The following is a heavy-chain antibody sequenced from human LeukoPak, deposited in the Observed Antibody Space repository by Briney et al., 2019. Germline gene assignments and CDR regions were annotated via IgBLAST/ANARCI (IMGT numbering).Heavy chain of an antibody. J-gene: IGHJ4*02. Sequence: GGSLRLSCAASRVTFSSYAMSWVRQAPGKGLEWVSPICGSGGSTYYADAVKARFTNYTDNSQNTLYLQMNSLRADDTAVYYCAKAKASYCGGDCYVDYWGQGTLVTVSS. CDR2: ICGSGGST. D-gene: IGHD2-21*02. V-gene: IGHV3-23*01. CDR1: RVTFSSYA. CDR3: AKAKASYCGGDCYVDY.